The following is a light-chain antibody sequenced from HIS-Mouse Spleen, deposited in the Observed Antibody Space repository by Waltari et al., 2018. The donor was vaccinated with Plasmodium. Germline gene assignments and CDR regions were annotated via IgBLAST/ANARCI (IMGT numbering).Light chain of an antibody. CDR1: QSVSSN. Sequence: EIVMTPSPATLSVSPGDRATLSCRASQSVSSNLAWYQQKPGQAPRLLIYGASARATGIPARFSGSGSGTEFTLTISSLQSEDFAVYYCQQYNNGSFTFGPGTKVDIK. CDR3: QQYNNGSFT. V-gene: IGKV3D-15*01. CDR2: GAS. J-gene: IGKJ3*01.